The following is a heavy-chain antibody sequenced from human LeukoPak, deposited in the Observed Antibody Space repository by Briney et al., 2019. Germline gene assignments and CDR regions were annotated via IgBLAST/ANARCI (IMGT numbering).Heavy chain of an antibody. J-gene: IGHJ4*02. Sequence: GGSLRLSCAASGFTFSSYAMRWVRQAPGKGLEWVAVISYDGSNKYYADSVKGRFTISRDNSKNTLYLQMNSLRAEDTAVYYCAREVDSSSWYGVDYWGQGTLVTVSS. CDR1: GFTFSSYA. D-gene: IGHD6-13*01. CDR2: ISYDGSNK. CDR3: AREVDSSSWYGVDY. V-gene: IGHV3-30*01.